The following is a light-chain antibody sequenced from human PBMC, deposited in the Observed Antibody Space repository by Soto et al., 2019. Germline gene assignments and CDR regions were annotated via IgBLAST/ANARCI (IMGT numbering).Light chain of an antibody. Sequence: QAVLTQSPSASASLGASVKLTCTLSSGHSSYSIAWLQQQPEKGPRYLMKLNSDGSHSKGDWIPDRFSASSSGAERYLAISSLQSDDEADYYCQTWDTGIVVFGGGTKVTVL. CDR1: SGHSSYS. CDR3: QTWDTGIVV. CDR2: LNSDGSH. V-gene: IGLV4-69*01. J-gene: IGLJ2*01.